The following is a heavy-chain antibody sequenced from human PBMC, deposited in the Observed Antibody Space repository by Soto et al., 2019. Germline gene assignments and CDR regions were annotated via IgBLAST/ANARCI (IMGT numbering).Heavy chain of an antibody. J-gene: IGHJ6*02. CDR3: ARAPYYDFWSGWDPYGMDV. Sequence: TFSDYYMSWIRQAPGKGLEWVSYISSSGSTIYYADSVKGRFTISRDNAKNSLYLQMNSLRAEDTAVYYCARAPYYDFWSGWDPYGMDVWGQGTTVTVSS. V-gene: IGHV3-11*01. D-gene: IGHD3-3*01. CDR1: TFSDYY. CDR2: ISSSGSTI.